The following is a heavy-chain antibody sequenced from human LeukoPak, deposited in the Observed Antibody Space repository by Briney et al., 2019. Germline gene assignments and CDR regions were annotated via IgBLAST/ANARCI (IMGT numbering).Heavy chain of an antibody. CDR2: INAGNGNT. V-gene: IGHV1-3*01. CDR1: GYTFTSYA. J-gene: IGHJ4*02. Sequence: ASVTVSCKASGYTFTSYAMHWVRQAPGQRLEWMGWINAGNGNTKYSQKFQGRVTITRDTSASTAYMELSSLRSEDTAVYYCARADAREYSYGPAKSPKFDYWGQGTLVTVSS. CDR3: ARADAREYSYGPAKSPKFDY. D-gene: IGHD5-18*01.